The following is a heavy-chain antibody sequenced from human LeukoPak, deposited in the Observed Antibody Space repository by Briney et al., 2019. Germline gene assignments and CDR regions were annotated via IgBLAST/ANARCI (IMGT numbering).Heavy chain of an antibody. CDR3: ARSGGFYYFDY. D-gene: IGHD2/OR15-2a*01. CDR2: IYYSGST. Sequence: SQTLSLTCTVSGGSISSSSYYWGWIRQPPGKGLEWIGSIYYSGSTYYNPSLKSRVTISVDTSKNQFSLKLSSVTAADTAVYYCARSGGFYYFDYWGQGTLVTVSS. CDR1: GGSISSSSYY. J-gene: IGHJ4*02. V-gene: IGHV4-39*01.